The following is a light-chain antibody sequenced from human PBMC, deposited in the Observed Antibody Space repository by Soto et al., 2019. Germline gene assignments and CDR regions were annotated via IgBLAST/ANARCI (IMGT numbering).Light chain of an antibody. CDR1: RSDVGGYNY. CDR2: DVS. CDR3: SSYTSSSSYV. V-gene: IGLV2-14*01. Sequence: QSALTQPASVSGSPGQSITISCTGTRSDVGGYNYVSWYQQHPGKAPKLMIYDVSNRPSGVSNRFSGSKYGNTASLTISWLQAEDEADYYCSSYTSSSSYVFVTGTKVTVL. J-gene: IGLJ1*01.